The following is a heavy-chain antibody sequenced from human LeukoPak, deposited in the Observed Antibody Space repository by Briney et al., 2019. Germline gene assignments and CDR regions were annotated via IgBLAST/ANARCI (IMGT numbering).Heavy chain of an antibody. V-gene: IGHV4-30-4*01. D-gene: IGHD3-10*01. Sequence: PSETLSLTCTVSGGSISSGDYYWSWIRQPPGKGLEWIGYIYYSGSTYYNPSLKSRVTISVDTSKNQFSLKLSSVTAADTAVYYCAREPKSKYYGSESYCDYWGQGTLVTVSS. J-gene: IGHJ4*02. CDR3: AREPKSKYYGSESYCDY. CDR1: GGSISSGDYY. CDR2: IYYSGST.